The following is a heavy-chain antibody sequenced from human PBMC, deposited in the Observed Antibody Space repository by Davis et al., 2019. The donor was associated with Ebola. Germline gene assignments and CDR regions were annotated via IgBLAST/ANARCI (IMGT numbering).Heavy chain of an antibody. CDR2: IWYDGSNK. J-gene: IGHJ6*02. D-gene: IGHD5-12*01. CDR3: ARRPSGWLRFSGYGMDV. CDR1: GFTFSSYG. Sequence: PGGSLRLSCAASGFTFSSYGMHWVRQAPGKGLEWVAVIWYDGSNKYYADSVKGRFTISRDNSKNTLYLQMNSLRAEDTAVYYCARRPSGWLRFSGYGMDVWGQGTTVTVSS. V-gene: IGHV3-33*01.